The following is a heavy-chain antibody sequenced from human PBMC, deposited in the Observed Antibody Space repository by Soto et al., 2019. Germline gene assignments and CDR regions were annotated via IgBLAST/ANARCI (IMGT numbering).Heavy chain of an antibody. Sequence: SETLSLTFTVSAGSITTSYWSWIRQPLGKALEWIGYISYRGSTNYNPSLKSRLTISIDTSKSQISLKLTSMTTADTAVYYCASSGIVGREVNTWFDPWGQGTLVTVSS. CDR3: ASSGIVGREVNTWFDP. J-gene: IGHJ5*02. CDR1: AGSITTSY. D-gene: IGHD3-22*01. V-gene: IGHV4-59*01. CDR2: ISYRGST.